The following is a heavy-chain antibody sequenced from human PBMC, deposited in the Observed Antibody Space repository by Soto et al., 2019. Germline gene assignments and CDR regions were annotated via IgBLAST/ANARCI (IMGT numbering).Heavy chain of an antibody. CDR3: SRSPEVGVRGAY. J-gene: IGHJ4*02. Sequence: EVQLVESGGGLVKPGGSLRLSCTGSGFPFSAYNITWVRQAPGKGLEWVSSITVGSSHIYQPNSMKGRFTISRDDAKNSVYLQIDSLRYEDTALYYCSRSPEVGVRGAYWGQGTLVTVSS. D-gene: IGHD3-16*01. CDR2: ITVGSSHI. V-gene: IGHV3-21*01. CDR1: GFPFSAYN.